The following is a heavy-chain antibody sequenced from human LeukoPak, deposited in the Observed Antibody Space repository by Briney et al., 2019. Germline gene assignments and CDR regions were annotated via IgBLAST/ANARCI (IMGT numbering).Heavy chain of an antibody. CDR3: ARGSTAEYFVH. CDR2: INPSNGGK. Sequence: ASVKVSCKASGYTFSDNYVHWVRQAPGQGLEWMGWINPSNGGKNYAQSFQDRVTMTWDTSINTAYVELSRLRSDDTATYYCARGSTAEYFVHWGQGSLVTVSS. D-gene: IGHD3-10*01. J-gene: IGHJ1*01. V-gene: IGHV1-2*02. CDR1: GYTFSDNY.